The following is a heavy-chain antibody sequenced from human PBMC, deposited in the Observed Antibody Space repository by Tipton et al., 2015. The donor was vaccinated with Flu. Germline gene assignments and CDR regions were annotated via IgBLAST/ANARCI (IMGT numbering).Heavy chain of an antibody. CDR3: ARDLSRQQLVEGHFDY. V-gene: IGHV3-7*01. J-gene: IGHJ4*02. D-gene: IGHD6-13*01. CDR1: GFIFSNYW. Sequence: SLRLSCAAPGFIFSNYWMTWVRQVPGKGLEWVANIDQDGSEKYYVDSVKGRFTISRDNAKNSLYLQMNSLRAEDKAVYYCARDLSRQQLVEGHFDYWGQGTLVTVSS. CDR2: IDQDGSEK.